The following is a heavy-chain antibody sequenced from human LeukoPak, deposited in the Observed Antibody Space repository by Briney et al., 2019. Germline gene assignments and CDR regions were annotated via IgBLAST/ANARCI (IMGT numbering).Heavy chain of an antibody. V-gene: IGHV3-30*02. CDR1: GFIFRNYG. CDR2: IRYDGANK. Sequence: GGSLRLSCAASGFIFRNYGLHWVRQAPGKGLEWVAFIRYDGANKFYADSVKGRFTISRDNSKNTLYLQLNSLRADDTAVYYCAKDPRGYSLASMGEYFQHWGQGTLVIVSS. J-gene: IGHJ1*01. D-gene: IGHD5-12*01. CDR3: AKDPRGYSLASMGEYFQH.